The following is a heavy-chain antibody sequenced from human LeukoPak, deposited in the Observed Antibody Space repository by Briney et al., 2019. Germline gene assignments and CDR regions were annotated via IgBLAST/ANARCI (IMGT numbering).Heavy chain of an antibody. V-gene: IGHV4-61*01. CDR2: IYYSGST. D-gene: IGHD3/OR15-3a*01. Sequence: PSQTLSLTCTVSGGSISSGNYYWSWIRQPPGKGLEWIGYIYYSGSTNYNPSLKSRVTISVDTSKNQFSLKLSPVTAADTAVYYCASAPAEDFWTRVGVREVWFDPWGQGTLVTVSS. J-gene: IGHJ5*02. CDR3: ASAPAEDFWTRVGVREVWFDP. CDR1: GGSISSGNYY.